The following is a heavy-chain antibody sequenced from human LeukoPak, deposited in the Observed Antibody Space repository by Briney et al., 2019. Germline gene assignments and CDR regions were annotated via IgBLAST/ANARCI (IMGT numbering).Heavy chain of an antibody. CDR1: GFTFSSYW. Sequence: GGSLRLSCVASGFTFSSYWMSWVRQAPGKGLEWVANIKQDGSEKYYVDSVKGRFTISRDNAKNSLYLQMNSLRAEDTAVYYCARPGGAPARGVFDYWGQGTLVTVSS. CDR3: ARPGGAPARGVFDY. V-gene: IGHV3-7*01. D-gene: IGHD6-6*01. CDR2: IKQDGSEK. J-gene: IGHJ4*02.